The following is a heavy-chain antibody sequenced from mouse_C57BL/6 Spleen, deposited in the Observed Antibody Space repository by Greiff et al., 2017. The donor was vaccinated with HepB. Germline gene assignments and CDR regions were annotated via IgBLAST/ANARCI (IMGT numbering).Heavy chain of an antibody. D-gene: IGHD6-1*01. CDR3: ARSGPLSY. J-gene: IGHJ2*01. CDR2: IDPSDSYT. Sequence: VQLQQPGAELVKPGASVKLSCKASGYTFTSYWMQWVKQRPGQGLEWIGEIDPSDSYTNYNQKFKGKATLTVDTSSSTAYMQLSSLTSEDSAVYYCARSGPLSYWGQGTTLTVSS. V-gene: IGHV1-50*01. CDR1: GYTFTSYW.